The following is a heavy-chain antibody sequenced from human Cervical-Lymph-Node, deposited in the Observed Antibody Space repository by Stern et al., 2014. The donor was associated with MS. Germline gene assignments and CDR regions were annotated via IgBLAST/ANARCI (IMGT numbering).Heavy chain of an antibody. CDR1: GYTFTSYG. CDR3: ARNMVVPAAMAWFDP. D-gene: IGHD2-2*01. V-gene: IGHV1-18*04. Sequence: QVQLVQSGAEVKKPGASVKVSCKASGYTFTSYGISWVRQAPGQGLEWMGWISAYNGNTNYAKKLQGRVTMTTDTSTSTAYMELRSRRSDDTAVYYCARNMVVPAAMAWFDPWGQGTLVTVSS. J-gene: IGHJ5*02. CDR2: ISAYNGNT.